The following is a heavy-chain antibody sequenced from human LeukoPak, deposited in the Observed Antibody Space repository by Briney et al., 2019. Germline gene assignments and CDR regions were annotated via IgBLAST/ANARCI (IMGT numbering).Heavy chain of an antibody. CDR3: AKDVLVGYYDSSGYFGPFDY. V-gene: IGHV3-23*01. CDR2: ISGSGGST. Sequence: GGSLRLSCAASGFTFSSYAMSWVRQAPGKGLEWVSAISGSGGSTYYADSVKGRFTISRDNSKNTLSLQMNSLRAEDTAVYYCAKDVLVGYYDSSGYFGPFDYWGQGTLVTVSS. D-gene: IGHD3-22*01. CDR1: GFTFSSYA. J-gene: IGHJ4*02.